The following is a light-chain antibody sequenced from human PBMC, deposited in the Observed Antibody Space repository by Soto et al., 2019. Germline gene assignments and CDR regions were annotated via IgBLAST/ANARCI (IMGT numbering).Light chain of an antibody. V-gene: IGLV2-11*01. Sequence: QSALTQPRSVSGSPGQSVTISCTGTSSDVGDYNYVSWYQQHPGKAPRIIIYDVSKWPSGVPDRFSGSKSGNTASLTISGLRAEDEADYYCCSYAGTYTWVFGGGTKLTVL. CDR1: SSDVGDYNY. CDR2: DVS. J-gene: IGLJ3*02. CDR3: CSYAGTYTWV.